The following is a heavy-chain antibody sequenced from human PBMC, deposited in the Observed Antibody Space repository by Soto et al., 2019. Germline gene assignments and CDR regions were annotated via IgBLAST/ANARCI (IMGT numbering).Heavy chain of an antibody. V-gene: IGHV1-69*05. D-gene: IGHD6-19*01. CDR3: AGVIDRSGWRDDFDI. Sequence: VASVKVSCKASGGTFSSYAISWVRQAPGQGLEWMGGIIPSFGTANYSQKFQGRVTITTDKSTSTAYMELSSLRSEDTAVYYCAGVIDRSGWRDDFDIWGPGTMGAV. CDR2: IIPSFGTA. J-gene: IGHJ3*02. CDR1: GGTFSSYA.